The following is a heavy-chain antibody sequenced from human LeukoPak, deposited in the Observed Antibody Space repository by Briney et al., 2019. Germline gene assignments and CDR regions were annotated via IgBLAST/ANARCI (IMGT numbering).Heavy chain of an antibody. CDR3: ARVTGYVMEDYFDY. CDR1: GGSISSSSYY. D-gene: IGHD6-13*01. CDR2: IYYSGTT. J-gene: IGHJ4*02. Sequence: PSETLSLTCTVSGGSISSSSYYWGWIRQPPGKGLEWIGSIYYSGTTYYNLSLKSRVTISVDTSKNQFSLRLSSVTAADTAVYYCARVTGYVMEDYFDYWGQGTLVTVSS. V-gene: IGHV4-39*07.